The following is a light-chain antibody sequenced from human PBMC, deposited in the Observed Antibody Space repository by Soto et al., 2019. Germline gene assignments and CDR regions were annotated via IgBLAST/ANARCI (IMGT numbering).Light chain of an antibody. CDR3: SSLTSTSTRL. Sequence: SALSRPAYVSRSPGQAINISCIGTSSDVGAFNYVSLYQQHPGKAPNLIIYEVTDRPSGVSNRFSGSKSGNTASLTISGLQAEDKADYYCSSLTSTSTRLVGSGTKVTVL. CDR2: EVT. V-gene: IGLV2-14*03. J-gene: IGLJ1*01. CDR1: SSDVGAFNY.